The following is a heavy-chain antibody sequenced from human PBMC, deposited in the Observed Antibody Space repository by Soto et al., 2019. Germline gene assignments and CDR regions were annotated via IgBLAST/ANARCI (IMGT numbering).Heavy chain of an antibody. CDR2: IQYNGYY. Sequence: QVQLQESGPGLVKPSETLSLTCTVSGGSITNYYCSWFRQPPGKGLEWIGYIQYNGYYAYNLSLKGRVTTSMDTTKTQFPLMVESVTATDTAVYYCARHGFGPLHGLVDVWGQGTTVIVSS. D-gene: IGHD3-10*01. V-gene: IGHV4-59*08. CDR1: GGSITNYY. J-gene: IGHJ6*02. CDR3: ARHGFGPLHGLVDV.